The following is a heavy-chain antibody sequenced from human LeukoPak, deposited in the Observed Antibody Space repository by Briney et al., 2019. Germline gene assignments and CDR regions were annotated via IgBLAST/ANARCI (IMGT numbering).Heavy chain of an antibody. Sequence: PSEALSLTCAVYGGSFSGYYWSWIRQPPGKGLEWIGEINHSGSTNYNPSLKSRVTISVDTSKNQFSLKLSSVTAADTAVYYCATQAGCSSTSCYKGGYFDYWGQGTRVTVSS. V-gene: IGHV4-34*01. CDR2: INHSGST. J-gene: IGHJ4*02. D-gene: IGHD2-2*02. CDR3: ATQAGCSSTSCYKGGYFDY. CDR1: GGSFSGYY.